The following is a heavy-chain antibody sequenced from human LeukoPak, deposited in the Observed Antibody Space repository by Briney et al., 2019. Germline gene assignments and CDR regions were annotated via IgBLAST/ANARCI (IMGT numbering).Heavy chain of an antibody. CDR2: IFHTGQT. CDR1: GYSISSGYY. J-gene: IGHJ5*02. CDR3: AREGRYIYGGFDP. V-gene: IGHV4-38-2*02. D-gene: IGHD5-18*01. Sequence: SETLSLTCTVSGYSISSGYYWNWIRQPPGKGLEWIGYIFHTGQTYYNPSLKSRVTISVDGSKNQFSLRLSSVTAADTAVYFCAREGRYIYGGFDPWGQGTLVTVSS.